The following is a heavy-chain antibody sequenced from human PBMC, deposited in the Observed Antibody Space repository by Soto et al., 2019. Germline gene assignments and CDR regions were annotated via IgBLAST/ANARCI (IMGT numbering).Heavy chain of an antibody. V-gene: IGHV3-11*05. D-gene: IGHD6-13*01. Sequence: QVQLVESGGGLVKPGGSLRLSCAASGFTFSDYYMSWIRQAPGKGLEWVSYINSSSSYTNYADSVKGRLPISGDNAKNSLYLQMNSLRAEDTAVYYCARTIVAAGGRRYFDLWGRGTLVTVSS. CDR1: GFTFSDYY. J-gene: IGHJ2*01. CDR3: ARTIVAAGGRRYFDL. CDR2: INSSSSYT.